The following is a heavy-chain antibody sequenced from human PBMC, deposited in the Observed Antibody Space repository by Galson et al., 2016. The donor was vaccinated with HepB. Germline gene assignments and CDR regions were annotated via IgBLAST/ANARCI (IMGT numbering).Heavy chain of an antibody. CDR3: ARLQWELVDY. J-gene: IGHJ4*02. CDR1: GFTFSSYG. CDR2: PWSDGSHP. Sequence: SLRLSCAASGFTFSSYGMHWVRQAPGKGLEWVAVPWSDGSHPSSADSVKGRFTISRDNSKNTLYLQMNSLRVEDMAVYYCARLQWELVDYWGQGTLVTVSS. D-gene: IGHD1-26*01. V-gene: IGHV3-33*01.